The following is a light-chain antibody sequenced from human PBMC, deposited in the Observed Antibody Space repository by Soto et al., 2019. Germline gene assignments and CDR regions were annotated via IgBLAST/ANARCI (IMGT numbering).Light chain of an antibody. CDR2: GAS. CDR1: QSVSDN. Sequence: IVVTQSPATLSVSPGERATLSCRASQSVSDNLAWYQQKAGQGPRLLVYGASTRATGIPGRFSGSGSGTEFTLTISSLQSEDFAVYYCQQYDAWPLTFGGGTTVEIK. J-gene: IGKJ4*01. V-gene: IGKV3-15*01. CDR3: QQYDAWPLT.